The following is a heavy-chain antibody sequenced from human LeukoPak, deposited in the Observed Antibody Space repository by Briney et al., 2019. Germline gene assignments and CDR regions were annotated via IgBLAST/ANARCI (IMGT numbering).Heavy chain of an antibody. CDR1: GYTFTSYG. D-gene: IGHD5-12*01. V-gene: IGHV1-18*01. J-gene: IGHJ4*02. Sequence: ASVTVSCTASGYTFTSYGISWVRQAPGQGLEWMGWISGYNGNTKYTQKLQGRVTMTTDTSTSTAYMELRSLRSDDTAVYYCARDPGEMIGATTFDYWGQGTLVTVSS. CDR2: ISGYNGNT. CDR3: ARDPGEMIGATTFDY.